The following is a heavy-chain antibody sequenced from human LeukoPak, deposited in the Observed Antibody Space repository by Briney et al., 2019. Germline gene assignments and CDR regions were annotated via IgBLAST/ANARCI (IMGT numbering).Heavy chain of an antibody. CDR2: LNPNIGDT. J-gene: IGHJ4*02. CDR1: GYTFTDYY. V-gene: IGHV1-2*02. Sequence: GASVKVSCKASGYTFTDYYMHCVRQAPGQGLEWMGWLNPNIGDTNYAQKFQGRVSMTRDSSISTAYMDLSDLRSDDTAVYSCARGRNIEMTTMSGGSDYWGQGTLVTVSS. D-gene: IGHD5-24*01. CDR3: ARGRNIEMTTMSGGSDY.